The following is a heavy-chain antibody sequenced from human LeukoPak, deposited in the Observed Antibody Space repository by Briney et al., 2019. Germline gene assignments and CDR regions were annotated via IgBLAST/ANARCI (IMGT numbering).Heavy chain of an antibody. CDR3: ARALGDGYNVPTDY. V-gene: IGHV3-23*01. Sequence: GGSLRLSCAASGFTFSSYAMSWVRQAPGKGLEWVSSISGSGGGTYYADSVKGRFTISRDNAKNSLYLQMNSLRAEDTAVYYCARALGDGYNVPTDYWGQGTLVTVSS. CDR1: GFTFSSYA. D-gene: IGHD5-24*01. J-gene: IGHJ4*02. CDR2: ISGSGGGT.